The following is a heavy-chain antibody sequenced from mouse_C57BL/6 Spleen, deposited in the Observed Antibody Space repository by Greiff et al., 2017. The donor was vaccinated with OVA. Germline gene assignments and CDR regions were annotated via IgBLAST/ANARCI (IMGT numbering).Heavy chain of an antibody. J-gene: IGHJ3*01. CDR1: GYSITSGYD. D-gene: IGHD2-3*01. Sequence: DVKLQESGPGMVKPSQSLSLTCTVTGYSITSGYDWHWIRHFPGNKLEWMGYISYSGSTNYNPSLKSRISITHDTSKNHFFLKLNSVTTEDTATYYCARGDGYYGFAYWGQVTLVTVSA. V-gene: IGHV3-1*01. CDR2: ISYSGST. CDR3: ARGDGYYGFAY.